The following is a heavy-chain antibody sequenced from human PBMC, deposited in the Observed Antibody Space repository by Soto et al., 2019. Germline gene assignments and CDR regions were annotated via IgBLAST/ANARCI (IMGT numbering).Heavy chain of an antibody. J-gene: IGHJ1*01. CDR3: ARGGRLAYFQH. CDR2: INHSGST. D-gene: IGHD6-19*01. Sequence: PSETLSLTCAVYGGSFIGYYWSWIRQPPGKGLEWIGEINHSGSTNYNPSLKSRVTISVDTSKNQFSLKLSSVTAADTAVYYCARGGRLAYFQHWGQGTLVTVSS. V-gene: IGHV4-34*01. CDR1: GGSFIGYY.